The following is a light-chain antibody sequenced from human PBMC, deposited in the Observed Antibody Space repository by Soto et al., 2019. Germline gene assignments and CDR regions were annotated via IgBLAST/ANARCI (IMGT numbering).Light chain of an antibody. CDR1: QNVSRR. Sequence: DIQMTQSPATLSASVGDRLTITCRASQNVSRRLAWYQQKPGKAPKHLIYDASTLENGVPSRFRGSGSGTEFTLTISGLQPDDFATYYCPQYKGYSFYTNSFGQGTKLEIK. CDR2: DAS. V-gene: IGKV1-5*01. CDR3: PQYKGYSFYTNS. J-gene: IGKJ2*03.